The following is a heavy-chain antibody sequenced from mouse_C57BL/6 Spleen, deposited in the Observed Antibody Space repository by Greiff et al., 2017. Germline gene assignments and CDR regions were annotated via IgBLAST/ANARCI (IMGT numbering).Heavy chain of an antibody. Sequence: QVQLQQPGAELVKPGASVKMSCKASGYTFTSYWITWVKQRPGQGLEWIGDIYPGSGSTNYNEKFKSKATLTVDTSSSTAYMQLSSLTSEDSAVYYCARGGYYYGSSPNYFDYWGQGTTLTVSS. J-gene: IGHJ2*01. CDR1: GYTFTSYW. D-gene: IGHD1-1*01. V-gene: IGHV1-55*01. CDR2: IYPGSGST. CDR3: ARGGYYYGSSPNYFDY.